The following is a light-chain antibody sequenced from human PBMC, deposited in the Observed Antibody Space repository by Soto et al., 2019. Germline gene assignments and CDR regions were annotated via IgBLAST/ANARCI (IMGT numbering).Light chain of an antibody. CDR1: SNDVGGYNY. CDR2: DVS. CDR3: TSYTTTSTRV. J-gene: IGLJ3*02. V-gene: IGLV2-14*01. Sequence: QSALTQPASVSGSPGQSITISCTGTSNDVGGYNYVSWFQQHPGKAPKLMIYDVSSRPSAVSNRFSGSKSGNTASLTISGLQAEDEADYYCTSYTTTSTRVFGGGTKLTVL.